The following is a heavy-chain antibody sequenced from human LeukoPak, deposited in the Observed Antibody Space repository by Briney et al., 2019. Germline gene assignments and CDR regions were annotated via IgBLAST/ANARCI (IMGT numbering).Heavy chain of an antibody. J-gene: IGHJ4*02. CDR2: INHSGST. D-gene: IGHD4-17*01. CDR1: GGSFSGYY. CDR3: AVARTTVKGFDY. Sequence: SETLSLTCAVYGGSFSGYYWSWIRQPPGKGLEWIGEINHSGSTNYNPSPKSRVTISVDTSKNQFSLKLSSVTAADTAVYYCAVARTTVKGFDYWGQGTLVTVSS. V-gene: IGHV4-34*01.